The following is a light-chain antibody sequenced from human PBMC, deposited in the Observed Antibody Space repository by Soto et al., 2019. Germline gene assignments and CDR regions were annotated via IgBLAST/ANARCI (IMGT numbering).Light chain of an antibody. V-gene: IGLV1-51*01. Sequence: QSVLTQPPSVSAAPGQKVTIPCSGSSSNIGNNYVSWYQQLPGTAPKLLIYDNNKRPSGIPDRFSGSKSGTSATLGITGPQSGDEADYYCGTWDSSLSAVVFGGGTKVTVL. CDR2: DNN. CDR3: GTWDSSLSAVV. J-gene: IGLJ2*01. CDR1: SSNIGNNY.